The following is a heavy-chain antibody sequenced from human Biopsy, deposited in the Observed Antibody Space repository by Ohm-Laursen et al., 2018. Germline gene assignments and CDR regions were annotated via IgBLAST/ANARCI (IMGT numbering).Heavy chain of an antibody. CDR1: GFTFEDYA. D-gene: IGHD3-16*02. CDR3: AKDNLPPARGPLNYYFYGMDV. CDR2: INRNNGNV. Sequence: SLRLSCAATGFTFEDYAMHWVRQAPGKGLEWVSSINRNNGNVGYADSVKGRFTISRDNAKNSLYLQMNNLRTEDTALYYCAKDNLPPARGPLNYYFYGMDVWGQGTTVTVS. J-gene: IGHJ6*02. V-gene: IGHV3-9*01.